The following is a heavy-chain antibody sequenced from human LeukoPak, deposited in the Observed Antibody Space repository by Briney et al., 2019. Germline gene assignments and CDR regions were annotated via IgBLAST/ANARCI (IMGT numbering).Heavy chain of an antibody. V-gene: IGHV3-9*01. CDR1: GFTFDDYA. Sequence: GGSLRLSCAASGFTFDDYAMHWVRQAPGKGLEWVSGISWNSGSIGYADSVKGRFTISRDNAKNSLYLQMNRLRSDDTAVYYCARDHQLPLLGWFDPWGQGTLVTVSS. CDR2: ISWNSGSI. CDR3: ARDHQLPLLGWFDP. J-gene: IGHJ5*02. D-gene: IGHD2-2*01.